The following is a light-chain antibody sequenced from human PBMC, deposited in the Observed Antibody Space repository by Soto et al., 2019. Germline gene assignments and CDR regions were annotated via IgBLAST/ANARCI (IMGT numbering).Light chain of an antibody. CDR3: QYYGGSFT. Sequence: EIVLTQSPGTLSLSPGERATVSCRTSQSIDSKSLVWYQQRVGQAPRLLIYWTSSRGTGIPDRFSGSGSGTDFTLTISRLEPEDFAVYFCQYYGGSFTFGPGTKVEIK. CDR1: QSIDSKS. J-gene: IGKJ3*01. CDR2: WTS. V-gene: IGKV3-20*01.